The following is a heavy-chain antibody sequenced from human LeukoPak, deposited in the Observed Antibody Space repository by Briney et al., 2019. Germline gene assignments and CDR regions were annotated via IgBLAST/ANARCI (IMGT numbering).Heavy chain of an antibody. Sequence: SVKVSCKASGGTFSSYAISWVRQAPGQGLEWMGGIIPIFGTANYAQKFQGRVTITADESTSTAYMELSSLRSEDTAVYYCAQYYYDSSGYYRIFDYWGQGTLVTVSS. V-gene: IGHV1-69*13. CDR3: AQYYYDSSGYYRIFDY. J-gene: IGHJ4*02. D-gene: IGHD3-22*01. CDR2: IIPIFGTA. CDR1: GGTFSSYA.